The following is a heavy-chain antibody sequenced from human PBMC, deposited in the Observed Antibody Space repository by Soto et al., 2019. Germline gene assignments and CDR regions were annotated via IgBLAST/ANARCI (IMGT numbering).Heavy chain of an antibody. CDR1: GGTLAGIT. V-gene: IGHV1-69*02. CDR3: GTPCPATGGGNWG. Sequence: QVQLVQSGAEVRNLGPPLKVSCKVSGGTLAGITISGVGRAPGQGLEWRGRTIPNVAKANYALKFQGRVKITGDIPTSTASMELSSLGCEDTAGYYGGTPCPATGGGNWGWGPGTLVTVSS. J-gene: IGHJ4*02. CDR2: TIPNVAKA. D-gene: IGHD7-27*01.